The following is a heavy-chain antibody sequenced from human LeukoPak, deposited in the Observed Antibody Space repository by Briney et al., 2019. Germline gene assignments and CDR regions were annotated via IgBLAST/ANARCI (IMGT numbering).Heavy chain of an antibody. CDR3: ARDIGKSSGWYTFFDY. Sequence: GGSLRLSCAASGFTFDDYGMSWVRRAPGKGLEWVSGINWNGGSTGYADSVKGRFTISRDNAKNSLYLPMNSLRAEDPALYYCARDIGKSSGWYTFFDYWGQGPLVTVSS. V-gene: IGHV3-20*04. CDR1: GFTFDDYG. J-gene: IGHJ4*02. CDR2: INWNGGST. D-gene: IGHD6-19*01.